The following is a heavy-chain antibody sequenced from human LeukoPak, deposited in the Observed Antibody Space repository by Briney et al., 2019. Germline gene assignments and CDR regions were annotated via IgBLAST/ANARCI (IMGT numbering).Heavy chain of an antibody. Sequence: PSETLSLTCAVSGGSISSSSYYWGWIRQPPGKGLEWIGSIYYSGSTYYNPSLKSRVNISVDTSKNQFSLKLTSVTAADTAMYYCARLPSSSTFDYWGQGTLVTVSS. J-gene: IGHJ4*02. D-gene: IGHD6-6*01. CDR3: ARLPSSSTFDY. CDR1: GGSISSSSYY. CDR2: IYYSGST. V-gene: IGHV4-39*01.